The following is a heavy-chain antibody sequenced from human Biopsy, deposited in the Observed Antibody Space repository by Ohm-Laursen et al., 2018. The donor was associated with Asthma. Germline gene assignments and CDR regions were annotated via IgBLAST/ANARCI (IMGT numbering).Heavy chain of an antibody. D-gene: IGHD3-9*01. V-gene: IGHV2-5*02. J-gene: IGHJ5*02. CDR3: ALSQDSGFDDHSPSWFDP. Sequence: TQTLTLTSSFSGFSLRTPGVGVGWIRQSPGKALEWLALIYWDDYNLFRPSLKRRLTITKDPSKNQVVRTMTKMDPVDSGTYYCALSQDSGFDDHSPSWFDPWGQGTLVTASS. CDR2: IYWDDYN. CDR1: GFSLRTPGVG.